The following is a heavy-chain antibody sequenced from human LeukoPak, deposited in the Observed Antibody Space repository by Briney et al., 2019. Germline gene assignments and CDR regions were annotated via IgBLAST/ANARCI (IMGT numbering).Heavy chain of an antibody. CDR2: ISYDGSNK. J-gene: IGHJ4*02. D-gene: IGHD5-18*01. V-gene: IGHV3-30*04. Sequence: PGGSLRLSCAASGFTFSSYAMHWVRQAPGKGLEWVAVISYDGSNKYYADSEKGRFTISRDNSKNTLYLQMNSLRAEDTAVYYCAGGYSYGYLKQFDYWGQGTLVTVSS. CDR3: AGGYSYGYLKQFDY. CDR1: GFTFSSYA.